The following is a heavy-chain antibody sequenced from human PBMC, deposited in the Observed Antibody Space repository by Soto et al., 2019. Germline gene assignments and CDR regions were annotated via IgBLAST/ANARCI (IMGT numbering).Heavy chain of an antibody. J-gene: IGHJ4*02. D-gene: IGHD3-16*01. CDR2: IYYTGTT. V-gene: IGHV4-59*01. CDR3: ARDSTNYAFDD. Sequence: SETLSLTCTVSGGSLNNYYWSWIRLAPGKGLEWIGYIYYTGTTKYNASLKSRVTMSVDASNTEFSLQMTSMTAADTAIYYGARDSTNYAFDDWGQGTQVTVSS. CDR1: GGSLNNYY.